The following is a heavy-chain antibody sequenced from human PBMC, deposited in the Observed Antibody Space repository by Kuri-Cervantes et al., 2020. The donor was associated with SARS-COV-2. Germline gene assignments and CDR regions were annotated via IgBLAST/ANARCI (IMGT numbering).Heavy chain of an antibody. Sequence: GSLRLSCTVSGGSISSYYWSWIRQPPGKGLEWIGYIYYSGSTNYNPSLKSRATISTDTSKNQFSLRLNSVTAADTAVYFCARSQVIRHLDWSSELSYRYYMDVWGKGTTVTVSS. CDR3: ARSQVIRHLDWSSELSYRYYMDV. CDR1: GGSISSYY. V-gene: IGHV4-59*01. D-gene: IGHD3-9*01. J-gene: IGHJ6*04. CDR2: IYYSGST.